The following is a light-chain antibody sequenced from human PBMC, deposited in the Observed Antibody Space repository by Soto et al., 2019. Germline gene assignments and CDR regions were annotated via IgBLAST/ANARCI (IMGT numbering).Light chain of an antibody. Sequence: DIQMTQSPSSLSASVGDRVTITCRASQTISSYLNWYQQRPGKAPELLIYSASNLEGGVPSRFSGSESGTDFTLSISSLQSEDFASYFCQQSYSTPYTFGQGTKLEIK. J-gene: IGKJ2*01. CDR1: QTISSY. CDR3: QQSYSTPYT. V-gene: IGKV1-39*01. CDR2: SAS.